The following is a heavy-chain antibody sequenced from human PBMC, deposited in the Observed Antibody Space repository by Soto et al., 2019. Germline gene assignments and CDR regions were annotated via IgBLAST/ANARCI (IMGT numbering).Heavy chain of an antibody. J-gene: IGHJ4*02. D-gene: IGHD6-19*01. V-gene: IGHV3-48*02. CDR2: ISGSGTSI. CDR3: ASPAVADKHEFDY. Sequence: PGGSLRLSCVASGFTLSSHGLNWVRQSPGKGLEWISYISGSGTSIYYADSVKGRFTVSRDNAKNSLYLQMNSLRDEDTAVYYCASPAVADKHEFDYWGQGTLGTVSS. CDR1: GFTLSSHG.